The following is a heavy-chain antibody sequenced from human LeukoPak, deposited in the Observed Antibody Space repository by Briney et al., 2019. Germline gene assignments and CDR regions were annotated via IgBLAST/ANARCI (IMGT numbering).Heavy chain of an antibody. V-gene: IGHV3-21*01. CDR3: ASLSSSWSLDY. Sequence: TGGSLGLSCAASGFTFSRFSLNWVRQAPGKGLEWVSSISGSGSYIYYAVSVKGRAIISRDNAKNLLYLQMNSLRAEDTAVYYCASLSSSWSLDYWGQGTLVTVSS. CDR1: GFTFSRFS. J-gene: IGHJ4*02. CDR2: ISGSGSYI. D-gene: IGHD6-13*01.